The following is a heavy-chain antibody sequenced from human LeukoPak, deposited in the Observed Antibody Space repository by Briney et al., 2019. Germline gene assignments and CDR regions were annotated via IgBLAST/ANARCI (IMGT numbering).Heavy chain of an antibody. D-gene: IGHD6-13*01. CDR3: ARDLKGLIAAASP. CDR2: INPNSGGT. CDR1: GYTFTGYY. Sequence: ASGKVSSKASGYTFTGYYMHWVRQAPGQGLGWGGWINPNSGGTNYAQKFQGRVTMTRDTATSTAYMELSRLRSDDTAVYYGARDLKGLIAAASPWGQGTLLTVSS. V-gene: IGHV1-2*02. J-gene: IGHJ4*02.